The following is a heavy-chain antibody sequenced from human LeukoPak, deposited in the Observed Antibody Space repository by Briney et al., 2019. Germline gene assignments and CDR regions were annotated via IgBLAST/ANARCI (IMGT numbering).Heavy chain of an antibody. CDR2: ISYDGSNK. CDR1: GFTFSSYG. D-gene: IGHD6-13*01. J-gene: IGHJ4*02. Sequence: GGSLRLSCAASGFTFSSYGMHWVRQAPGKGLEWVAVISYDGSNKYYADSVKGRFTISRDNSKNTLYLQMNSLRAEDTAVYYCAKAHARLFSSSCPGFWGQGTLVTVSS. V-gene: IGHV3-30*18. CDR3: AKAHARLFSSSCPGF.